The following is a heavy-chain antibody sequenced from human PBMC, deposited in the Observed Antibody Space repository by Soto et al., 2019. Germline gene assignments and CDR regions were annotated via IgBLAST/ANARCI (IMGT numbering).Heavy chain of an antibody. CDR1: GGSISSSSYY. J-gene: IGHJ6*02. CDR3: ARHGCGGGSCYGVAYYYHGMDV. Sequence: SQPHSITCTVSGGSISSSSYYWGWISQPPGKGLEWIGSIYYSGSTYYNPSLKSRVTISVDTSKNQFSLKLSSVTAADTAVYYCARHGCGGGSCYGVAYYYHGMDVCGHGTTVTVSS. CDR2: IYYSGST. V-gene: IGHV4-39*01. D-gene: IGHD2-15*01.